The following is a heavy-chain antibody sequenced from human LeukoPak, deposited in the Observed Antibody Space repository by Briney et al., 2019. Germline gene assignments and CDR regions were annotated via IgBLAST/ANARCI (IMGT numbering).Heavy chain of an antibody. CDR2: IKSKTDGGTT. V-gene: IGHV3-15*01. J-gene: IGHJ4*02. CDR3: TTDYYYDSSGYNIDY. D-gene: IGHD3-22*01. CDR1: GFTFSNAW. Sequence: GGSLRLSCAASGFTFSNAWMSWVRQAPRKGLEWVGRIKSKTDGGTTDYAAPVKGRFTISRDDSKNTLYLQMNSLKTEDTAVYYCTTDYYYDSSGYNIDYWGQGTLVTVSS.